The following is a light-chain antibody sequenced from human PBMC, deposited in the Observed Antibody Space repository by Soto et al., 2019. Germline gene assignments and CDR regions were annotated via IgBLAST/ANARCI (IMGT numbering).Light chain of an antibody. Sequence: QSVLTQPPSVSAAPGQKVTISCSGSSSNIGNNYVSWYQQLPGTAPKLLIYDNNKRPSGIPDRFSGSKSVTSATLGITGLQTGDEADYYCGTWDSSLSGGVFGTGTKLTVL. CDR2: DNN. CDR1: SSNIGNNY. J-gene: IGLJ1*01. CDR3: GTWDSSLSGGV. V-gene: IGLV1-51*01.